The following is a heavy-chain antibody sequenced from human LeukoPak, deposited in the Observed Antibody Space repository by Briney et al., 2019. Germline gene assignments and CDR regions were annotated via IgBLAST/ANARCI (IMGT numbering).Heavy chain of an antibody. CDR2: IYSGGST. V-gene: IGHV3-53*01. J-gene: IGHJ4*02. Sequence: GGSLRLSCAASGFTFSDHYMSWVRQAPGKGLEWVSVIYSGGSTYYADSVKGRFTISRDNSKNTLYFQMNSLRAEDTAVYYCARLSGTSGSYYGHFDYWGQGTLVTVSS. CDR3: ARLSGTSGSYYGHFDY. CDR1: GFTFSDHY. D-gene: IGHD1-26*01.